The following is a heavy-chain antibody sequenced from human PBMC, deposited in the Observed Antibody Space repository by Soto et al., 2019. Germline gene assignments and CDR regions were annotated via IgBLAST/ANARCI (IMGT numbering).Heavy chain of an antibody. V-gene: IGHV3-53*02. CDR2: IRTTGST. Sequence: EVQLVETGGALIQPGGSLRLSCAACGFAVSNHYMNWVRQAPGKGLEWVSIIRTTGSTYYADSVKGRFTISRDNSKNTVPLEMNSLRVEDTAVYYCARNSMMDVWGQGTTVIVSS. J-gene: IGHJ6*02. CDR1: GFAVSNHY. CDR3: ARNSMMDV.